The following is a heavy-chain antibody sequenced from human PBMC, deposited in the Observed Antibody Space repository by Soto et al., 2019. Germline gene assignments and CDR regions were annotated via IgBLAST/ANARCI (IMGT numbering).Heavy chain of an antibody. CDR1: GDSISSNNW. CDR3: ARDGSGSPGAADH. V-gene: IGHV4-4*02. D-gene: IGHD1-26*01. Sequence: QVQLQESGPGLVKPSETLSLICSVSGDSISSNNWWSWVRQAPGKGLEWIGEVYQSGITNYNPSLNRRVTMSVDTSKNQFSLNLRSVTAADTAVYYCARDGSGSPGAADHWGQGTLVTVSS. J-gene: IGHJ4*02. CDR2: VYQSGIT.